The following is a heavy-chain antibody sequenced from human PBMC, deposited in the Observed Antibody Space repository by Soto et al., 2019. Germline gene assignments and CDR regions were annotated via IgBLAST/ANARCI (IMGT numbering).Heavy chain of an antibody. CDR2: IYPGDSDT. CDR1: GYSFTSYW. D-gene: IGHD3-9*01. Sequence: RXESLNISCKGSGYSFTSYWIGWVRQMPGKGLEWMGIIYPGDSDTRYSPSFQGQVTISADKSISTAYLQWSSLKASDTAMYYCARLVGMYYDILTGPNFDHWGQGTLVTVSS. V-gene: IGHV5-51*01. J-gene: IGHJ4*02. CDR3: ARLVGMYYDILTGPNFDH.